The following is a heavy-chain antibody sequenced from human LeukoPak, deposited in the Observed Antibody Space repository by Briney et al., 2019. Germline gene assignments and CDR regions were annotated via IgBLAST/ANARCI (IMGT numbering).Heavy chain of an antibody. CDR1: GGSISSYY. D-gene: IGHD6-19*01. Sequence: SETLSLTCTVSGGSISSYYWSWIRQPPGKGLEWIGYIYYSGSTNYNPSLKSRVTISVDTSKNQFSLKLSSVTAADTAVYYCARQIAVAGEWAFDIWGQGTMVTVSS. J-gene: IGHJ3*02. CDR3: ARQIAVAGEWAFDI. V-gene: IGHV4-59*01. CDR2: IYYSGST.